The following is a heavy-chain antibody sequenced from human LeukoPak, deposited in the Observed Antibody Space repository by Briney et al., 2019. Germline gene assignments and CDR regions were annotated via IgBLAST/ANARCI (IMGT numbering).Heavy chain of an antibody. CDR3: ARGASSSWHY. D-gene: IGHD6-13*01. Sequence: GASVKVSCKASGYTFTSYYMHWVRHAPGPGLEWMGIINPSGGSTSHAEWFQGRGTITRVPSTSTVYMELSSLRSEDTAVYYCARGASSSWHYWGQGTLVTVSS. CDR2: INPSGGST. V-gene: IGHV1-46*01. CDR1: GYTFTSYY. J-gene: IGHJ4*02.